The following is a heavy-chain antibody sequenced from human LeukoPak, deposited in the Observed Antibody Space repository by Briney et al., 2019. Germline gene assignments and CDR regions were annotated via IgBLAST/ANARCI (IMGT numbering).Heavy chain of an antibody. CDR2: FYSSTRT. CDR3: ARCMSELDYGDYAYYYHMDV. Sequence: TSETLSLTCTVSGDSLTSGSRYWSWIRQPAGEGLEWIGHFYSSTRTTYNPSLESRVTISGDTAKNQFSLKLDSVTAADTAVYFCARCMSELDYGDYAYYYHMDVWGKGTTVTVSS. CDR1: GDSLTSGSRY. J-gene: IGHJ6*04. D-gene: IGHD4-17*01. V-gene: IGHV4-61*09.